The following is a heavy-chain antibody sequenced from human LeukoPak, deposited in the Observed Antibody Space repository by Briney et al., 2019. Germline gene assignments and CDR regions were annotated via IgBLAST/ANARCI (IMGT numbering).Heavy chain of an antibody. CDR3: AKANWNNYFDY. CDR1: GFTFSDYA. D-gene: IGHD1/OR15-1a*01. V-gene: IGHV3-23*01. J-gene: IGHJ4*02. CDR2: ISGSGVMT. Sequence: GGSLRLSCAASGFTFSDYAMTWVRQAPGKGLEWVATISGSGVMTYYADSVKGRFTIFRDNVKNSLFLQMNSLRAEDAAVYYCAKANWNNYFDYWGQGTLVTVSS.